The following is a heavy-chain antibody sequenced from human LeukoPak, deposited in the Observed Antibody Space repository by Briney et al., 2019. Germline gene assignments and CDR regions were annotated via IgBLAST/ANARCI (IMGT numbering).Heavy chain of an antibody. J-gene: IGHJ4*02. Sequence: GGSLRLSCAASGFTFTTYWMSWVRQAPGKGLEWVAAISHDGSNKYSADSVKGRFTISRDNSKNTLNLQMNSLRAEDTAVYYCARRAGAYSHPYDYWGQGTLVTVSS. CDR1: GFTFTTYW. D-gene: IGHD4/OR15-4a*01. CDR3: ARRAGAYSHPYDY. V-gene: IGHV3-30*14. CDR2: ISHDGSNK.